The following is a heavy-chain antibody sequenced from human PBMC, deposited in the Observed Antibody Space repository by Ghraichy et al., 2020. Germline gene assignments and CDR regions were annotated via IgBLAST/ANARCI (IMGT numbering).Heavy chain of an antibody. J-gene: IGHJ4*02. D-gene: IGHD3-3*01. V-gene: IGHV3-48*03. CDR3: ARTYYDFWSHKFLFFDS. CDR2: ISTSGRSI. Sequence: GGSLRLSCAASGFTFSNYEMNWVRQAPGKGLEWVSYISTSGRSIYYADSVKGRFTISRDNAKNSLYLQMNSLRAEDTAVYFCARTYYDFWSHKFLFFDSWGQGTLVTVSS. CDR1: GFTFSNYE.